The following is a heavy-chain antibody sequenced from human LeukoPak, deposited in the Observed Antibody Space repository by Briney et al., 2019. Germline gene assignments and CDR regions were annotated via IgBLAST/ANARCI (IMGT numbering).Heavy chain of an antibody. CDR1: GFTFSSYW. Sequence: GGSLRLSCAASGFTFSSYWMSWVRQAPGKGLEWVANIKQDGSEKYYVDSVKGRFTISRDNSKNMLYLQMSSLRTEDTAVYYCAKDPRDGYKGGAFDIWGQGTMVTVSS. CDR3: AKDPRDGYKGGAFDI. CDR2: IKQDGSEK. V-gene: IGHV3-7*01. J-gene: IGHJ3*02. D-gene: IGHD5-24*01.